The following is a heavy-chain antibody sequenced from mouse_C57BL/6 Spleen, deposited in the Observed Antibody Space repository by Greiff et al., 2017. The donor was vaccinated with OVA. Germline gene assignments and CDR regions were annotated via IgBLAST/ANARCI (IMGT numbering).Heavy chain of an antibody. V-gene: IGHV1-50*01. J-gene: IGHJ2*01. CDR3: ARKGITTVAFDY. D-gene: IGHD1-1*01. Sequence: VQLQQPGAELVKPGASVKLSCKASGYTFTSYWMQWVKQRPGQGLEWIGEIDPSDSYTNYNQKFKGKATLTVDTSSSTAYMQLSSLTSEDSAVYYGARKGITTVAFDYWGQGTTLTVSS. CDR2: IDPSDSYT. CDR1: GYTFTSYW.